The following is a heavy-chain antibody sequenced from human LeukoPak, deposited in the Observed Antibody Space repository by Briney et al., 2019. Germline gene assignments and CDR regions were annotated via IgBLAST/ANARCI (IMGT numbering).Heavy chain of an antibody. CDR2: IHYSGST. CDR1: GDSITSYY. V-gene: IGHV4-59*08. J-gene: IGHJ3*02. CDR3: ARHCTSTSCYAEAGHDAFDI. D-gene: IGHD2-2*01. Sequence: SETLSLTCTVSGDSITSYYWSWIRQPPGKGLQWIGYIHYSGSTNYNPSLKSRVTISVDTSKNQFSLTLTSVTAADTAVYYCARHCTSTSCYAEAGHDAFDIWGQGTMVTVSS.